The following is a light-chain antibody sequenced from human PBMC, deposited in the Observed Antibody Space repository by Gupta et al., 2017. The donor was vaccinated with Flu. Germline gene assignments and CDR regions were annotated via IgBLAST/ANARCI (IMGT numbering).Light chain of an antibody. Sequence: PSSLSASVGDRVTITCRASQSISSYLNWYQQKPGKAPKLLIYAASSVQSGVPSRFSGSGSGTDFTLTISSLQPEDFATYYCQQSDSTLRTFGQGTKVEIK. J-gene: IGKJ1*01. V-gene: IGKV1-39*01. CDR3: QQSDSTLRT. CDR1: QSISSY. CDR2: AAS.